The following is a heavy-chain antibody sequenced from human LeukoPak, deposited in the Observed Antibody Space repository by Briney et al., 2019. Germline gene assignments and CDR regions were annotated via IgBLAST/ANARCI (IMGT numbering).Heavy chain of an antibody. CDR2: MHYSGTR. CDR3: ARPLGYNWNPFDY. CDR1: GGSISSSTYY. V-gene: IGHV4-39*01. D-gene: IGHD1-1*01. J-gene: IGHJ4*02. Sequence: PSETLSLTCTVSGGSISSSTYYWGWIRQPPGKGLEWIGTMHYSGTRYYNPSLKSRVTISVDTSKNQFSLHLSSVTAADTAVFYCARPLGYNWNPFDYWGQGTLVAVSS.